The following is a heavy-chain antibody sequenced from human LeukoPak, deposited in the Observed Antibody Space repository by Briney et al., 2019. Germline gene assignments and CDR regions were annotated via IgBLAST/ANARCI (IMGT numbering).Heavy chain of an antibody. CDR3: AKDVYRIAVAGDLFDY. V-gene: IGHV3-9*01. CDR1: GFTFDDYA. D-gene: IGHD6-19*01. Sequence: GGSLRLSCAASGFTFDDYAMHWVRQAPGKGLEWVSGISWNSGSIGYADSVKGRFTISRDNAKNSLYLQMNSLRAEDTALYYCAKDVYRIAVAGDLFDYWGQGTLVTVSS. J-gene: IGHJ4*02. CDR2: ISWNSGSI.